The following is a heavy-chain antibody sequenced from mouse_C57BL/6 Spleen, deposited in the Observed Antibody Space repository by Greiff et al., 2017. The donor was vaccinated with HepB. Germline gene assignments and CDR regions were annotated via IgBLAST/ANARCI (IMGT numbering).Heavy chain of an antibody. CDR3: ASGGNYDY. D-gene: IGHD2-1*01. J-gene: IGHJ2*01. V-gene: IGHV1-59*01. Sequence: QVQLQQPGAELVRPGTSVKLSCKASGYTFTSYWMHWVKQRPGQGLERIGVIDPSDSYTNYNQKFKGKATLTVDTSSSTAYMQLSSLTSEDSAVYYCASGGNYDYWGQGTTRTVSS. CDR1: GYTFTSYW. CDR2: IDPSDSYT.